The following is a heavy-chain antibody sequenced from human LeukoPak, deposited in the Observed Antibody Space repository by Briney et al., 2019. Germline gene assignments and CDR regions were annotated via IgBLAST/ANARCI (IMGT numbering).Heavy chain of an antibody. J-gene: IGHJ2*01. CDR2: IYYSGST. Sequence: SETLSLTCTVSGGSISSYYWSWIRQPPGKGLEWIGYIYYSGSTNYNPSLKSRVTISVDTSKNLFSLKLSSVTAADTAVYYCARDPRIQLWLTDWYFDLWGRGTLVTVSS. CDR1: GGSISSYY. D-gene: IGHD5-18*01. CDR3: ARDPRIQLWLTDWYFDL. V-gene: IGHV4-59*01.